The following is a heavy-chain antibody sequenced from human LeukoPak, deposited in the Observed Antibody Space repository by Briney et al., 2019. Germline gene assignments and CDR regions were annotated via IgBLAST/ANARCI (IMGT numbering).Heavy chain of an antibody. D-gene: IGHD4-17*01. V-gene: IGHV3-23*01. CDR3: TKDPNGDYIGAFDP. Sequence: GGSLRLSCAASGFSFSSFAMTWVRQAPGKGLEWVSSITGGHYATYNTDSFKGRFTISRDNAKNTLYLQMNSLRVDDTAIYYCTKDPNGDYIGAFDPWGQGTLVTVSS. CDR2: ITGGHYAT. J-gene: IGHJ5*02. CDR1: GFSFSSFA.